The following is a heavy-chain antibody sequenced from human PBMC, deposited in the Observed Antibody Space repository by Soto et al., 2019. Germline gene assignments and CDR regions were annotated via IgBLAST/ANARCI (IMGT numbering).Heavy chain of an antibody. J-gene: IGHJ5*02. CDR2: IYSSGTT. CDR1: GGSISGHY. Sequence: SPTLSLTCSVSGGSISGHYWCWIRLPAGLRLQWVGRIYSSGTTSYKPSLKCRVRIAVDTDRNRFSLRSDSVSADATAVYYCGRNFGIAATGTAFDPWGRGDLVNV. D-gene: IGHD6-13*01. V-gene: IGHV4-4*07. CDR3: GRNFGIAATGTAFDP.